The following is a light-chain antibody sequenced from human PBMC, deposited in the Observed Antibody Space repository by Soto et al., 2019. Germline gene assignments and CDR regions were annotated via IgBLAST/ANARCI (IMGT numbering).Light chain of an antibody. CDR2: DAS. CDR1: QDVSRY. V-gene: IGKV3-11*01. Sequence: EIVVTQSPATLSLSPRERATRSCRASQDVSRYLAWYQQKPGQSPRLLIYDASNRATGIPARFSGSGSGTDFTLNISSLEPEDFAVYYCQQRSNWLFGPGTKVDIK. J-gene: IGKJ3*01. CDR3: QQRSNWL.